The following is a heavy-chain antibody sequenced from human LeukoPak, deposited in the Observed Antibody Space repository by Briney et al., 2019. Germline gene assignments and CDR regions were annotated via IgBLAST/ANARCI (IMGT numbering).Heavy chain of an antibody. CDR1: GYTFTGYY. Sequence: ASVKVSCKASGYTFTGYYMHWVRQAPGQGLEWMGWINPNSGGTNYAQKFQGWVTMTRDTSISTAYMELGRLRSDDTAAYYCARGGPVVTMVRGAGGNWFDPWGQGTLVTVSS. CDR2: INPNSGGT. CDR3: ARGGPVVTMVRGAGGNWFDP. D-gene: IGHD3-10*01. V-gene: IGHV1-2*04. J-gene: IGHJ5*02.